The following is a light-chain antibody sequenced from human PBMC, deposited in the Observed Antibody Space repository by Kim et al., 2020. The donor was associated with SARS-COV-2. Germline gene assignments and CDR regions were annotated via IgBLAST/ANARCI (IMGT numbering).Light chain of an antibody. CDR2: DAS. CDR3: QQYDNSPRT. Sequence: DIQMTQSPSSLSASVGDRVTITCQASQDISNYLNWYQQKPGKAPKLLIYDASNLETGVASRFSGSGSGTDFTFTISSLQPEDIATYYCQQYDNSPRTFGQGTKVDIQ. J-gene: IGKJ1*01. V-gene: IGKV1-33*01. CDR1: QDISNY.